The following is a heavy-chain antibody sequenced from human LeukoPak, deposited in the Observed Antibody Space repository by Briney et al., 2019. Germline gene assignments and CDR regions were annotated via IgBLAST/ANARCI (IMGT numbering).Heavy chain of an antibody. D-gene: IGHD3-22*01. Sequence: GESLKISCKASGYTFTSYGISWVRQAPGQGLEWMGWISAYNGNTNYAQKLQGRVTMTTDTSTSTAYMELRSLRSDDTAVYYCARDIDAMIVDWGQGTLVTVSS. J-gene: IGHJ4*02. CDR1: GYTFTSYG. V-gene: IGHV1-18*01. CDR3: ARDIDAMIVD. CDR2: ISAYNGNT.